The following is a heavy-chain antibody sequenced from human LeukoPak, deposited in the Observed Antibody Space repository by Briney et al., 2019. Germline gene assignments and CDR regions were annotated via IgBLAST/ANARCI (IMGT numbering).Heavy chain of an antibody. J-gene: IGHJ4*02. CDR3: ARQFSYCGDDCYSISFDY. Sequence: GESLKISCKGSGYSFTSYWIGWVRQMPGKGLEWMGIIYPGDSDTRYSPSFQGQVTISADKSISTAYLQWSSLKASDTAMYYCARQFSYCGDDCYSISFDYWGQGSLVTVSS. D-gene: IGHD2-21*02. CDR2: IYPGDSDT. CDR1: GYSFTSYW. V-gene: IGHV5-51*01.